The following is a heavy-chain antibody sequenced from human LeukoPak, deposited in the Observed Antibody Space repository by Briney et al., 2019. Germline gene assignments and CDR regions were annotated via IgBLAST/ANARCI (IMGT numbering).Heavy chain of an antibody. CDR2: ISTSSSKI. V-gene: IGHV3-48*02. D-gene: IGHD2-21*02. CDR3: ARSDCGGDCYLIDY. J-gene: IGHJ4*02. CDR1: GFTLSSHS. Sequence: GGSLRLSCAASGFTLSSHSMNWVRQAPGKGLEWVSYISTSSSKIYYADSVKCRFTISRDNAKNSLYLQMNSLRDEDTAVYYCARSDCGGDCYLIDYWGQGTLVTVSS.